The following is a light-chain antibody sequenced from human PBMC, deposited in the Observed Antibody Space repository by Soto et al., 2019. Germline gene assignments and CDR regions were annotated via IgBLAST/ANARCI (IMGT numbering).Light chain of an antibody. CDR2: AAS. V-gene: IGKV1-39*01. CDR3: QPSYSTPPWT. CDR1: QSISSY. J-gene: IGKJ1*01. Sequence: DIRMTQSPSSLSASVGDRVTITCRASQSISSYLNWYQQKPGKAPKLLIYAASSLQSGVPSRFSGSGSGTDFTLTISSLQPEDFATYYCQPSYSTPPWTFGQGTKV.